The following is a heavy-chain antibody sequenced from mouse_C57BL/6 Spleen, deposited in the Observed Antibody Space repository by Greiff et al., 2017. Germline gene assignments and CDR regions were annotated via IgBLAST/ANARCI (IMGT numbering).Heavy chain of an antibody. V-gene: IGHV5-12*01. CDR2: LSNGGGST. J-gene: IGHJ4*01. CDR3: ARHGDGYYGAMDY. Sequence: EVKLVESGGGLVQPGGSLKLSCAASGFTFSDYYMYWVRQTPEKRLEWVAYLSNGGGSTYYPDTVKGQFTISRDNAKNTLYLQMSRLKSEDTAMYYCARHGDGYYGAMDYWGQGTSVTVSS. CDR1: GFTFSDYY. D-gene: IGHD2-3*01.